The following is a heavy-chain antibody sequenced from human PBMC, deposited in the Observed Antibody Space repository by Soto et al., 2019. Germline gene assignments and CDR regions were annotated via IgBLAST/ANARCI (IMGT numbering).Heavy chain of an antibody. J-gene: IGHJ4*02. CDR1: GGSISRSSYY. V-gene: IGHV4-39*01. CDR3: ARRVGRARFDY. CDR2: IYYSGST. Sequence: SETLSLTCTVSGGSISRSSYYWGWIRQPPGKGLEWIGSIYYSGSTYYNPSLKSRVTISVGTSKNQFSLKLSSVTVADTAVYYCARRVGRARFDYWGQGTQVTVSS. D-gene: IGHD6-13*01.